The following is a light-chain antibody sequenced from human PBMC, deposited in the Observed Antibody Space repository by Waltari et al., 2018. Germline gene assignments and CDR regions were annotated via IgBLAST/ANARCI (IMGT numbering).Light chain of an antibody. Sequence: QSTLTQPASVSGSPGQSVTISCTGTSGDVGLYNYVSWYQQYPGKVPKLIIHDVHERLSGVSSLFFGSKSDNTASLTISGLQAEDEADYYCCSYANSNTLVFGGGTKLTVL. J-gene: IGLJ3*02. CDR3: CSYANSNTLV. CDR2: DVH. CDR1: SGDVGLYNY. V-gene: IGLV2-23*02.